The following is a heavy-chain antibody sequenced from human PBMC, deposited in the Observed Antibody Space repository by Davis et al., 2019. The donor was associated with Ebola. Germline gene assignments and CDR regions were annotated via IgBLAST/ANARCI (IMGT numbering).Heavy chain of an antibody. Sequence: GGSLRLSCAASGFTFSDHYMDWVRQAPGKGLEWVGRTRNKANSYTTEYAASVKGRFTISRDDSKNSLYLQMNSLKTEDTAVYYCARGYSGWYFGYFDPWGRGTLVTVSS. V-gene: IGHV3-72*01. CDR3: ARGYSGWYFGYFDP. CDR1: GFTFSDHY. J-gene: IGHJ2*01. D-gene: IGHD6-19*01. CDR2: TRNKANSYTT.